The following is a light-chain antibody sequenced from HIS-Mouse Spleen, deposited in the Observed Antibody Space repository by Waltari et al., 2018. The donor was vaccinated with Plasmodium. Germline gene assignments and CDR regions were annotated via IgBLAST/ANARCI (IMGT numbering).Light chain of an antibody. J-gene: IGLJ3*02. Sequence: SYELTQPPSVSVSPGQTARTTCSGDALPKQYAYWYQQKSGQAPVLVIYEDSKRPPGIPERFSGSSSGTMATLTISGAQVEDEADYYCYSTDSSGNRRVFGGGTKLTVL. CDR2: EDS. V-gene: IGLV3-10*01. CDR1: ALPKQY. CDR3: YSTDSSGNRRV.